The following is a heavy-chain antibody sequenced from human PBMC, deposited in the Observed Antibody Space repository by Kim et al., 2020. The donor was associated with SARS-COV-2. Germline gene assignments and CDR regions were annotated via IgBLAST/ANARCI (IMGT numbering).Heavy chain of an antibody. J-gene: IGHJ3*02. CDR2: IGGRGGNI. D-gene: IGHD2-15*01. Sequence: GGSLRLSCTASGFSFSNCAMSWVRQAPGKGLEWVAAIGGRGGNIGYADSVKGRFTISRDNFKNILYVQMNSLRAEDTAKYFCVGATAEGEAGAFDIWGQGTMVTVAS. CDR1: GFSFSNCA. V-gene: IGHV3-23*01. CDR3: VGATAEGEAGAFDI.